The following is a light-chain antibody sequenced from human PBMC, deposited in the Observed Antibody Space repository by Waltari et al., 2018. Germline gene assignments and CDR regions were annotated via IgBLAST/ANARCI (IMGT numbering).Light chain of an antibody. CDR3: QQYGRSPWT. V-gene: IGKV3-20*01. CDR1: QSVSSNY. CDR2: DAS. Sequence: LVLTQSPGTLSLSPGERVTLSCRASQSVSSNYLAWYQQKPGQAPRLLIYDASNRATGIADMSSGSGSGTDFTLTISRLEPEDVAVYYCQQYGRSPWTFGQGTKVEIK. J-gene: IGKJ1*01.